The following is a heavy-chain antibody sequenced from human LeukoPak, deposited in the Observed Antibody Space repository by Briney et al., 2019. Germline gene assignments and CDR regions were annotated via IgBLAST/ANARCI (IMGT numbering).Heavy chain of an antibody. CDR2: VSYNESQK. D-gene: IGHD6-19*01. Sequence: GGSLRLSCAATGFTLSRNWMSWVRQAPGKGLEWVAVVSYNESQKYYADSVSVKGRFTISRETSKNTVHLEVNSLRTEDMAVYFCARVGGSGWYGFIDYWGKGTLVTVSS. CDR1: GFTLSRNW. V-gene: IGHV3-30*01. J-gene: IGHJ4*02. CDR3: ARVGGSGWYGFIDY.